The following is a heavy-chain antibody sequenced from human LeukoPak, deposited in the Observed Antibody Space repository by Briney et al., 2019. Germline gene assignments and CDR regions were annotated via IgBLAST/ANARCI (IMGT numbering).Heavy chain of an antibody. CDR1: GGSIGFHY. V-gene: IGHV4-59*11. D-gene: IGHD5-18*01. CDR2: IYRSAST. CDR3: ARGARGYIYD. Sequence: PSETLSLTCTVSGGSIGFHYWSWIRLPPGKALEYIGYIYRSASTNYNPSLSNRLTISVDTSKNQFSLELRSVTAADTAVYYCARGARGYIYDWGQGTPVTVSS. J-gene: IGHJ4*02.